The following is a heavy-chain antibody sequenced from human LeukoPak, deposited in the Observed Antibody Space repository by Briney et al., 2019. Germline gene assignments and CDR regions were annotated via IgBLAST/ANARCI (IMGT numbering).Heavy chain of an antibody. V-gene: IGHV3-7*01. CDR2: IKQDGCEK. CDR1: GFPFSGQW. J-gene: IGHJ3*02. CDR3: ARDVQACDI. Sequence: GGSPRLFCGATGFPFSGQWMICVRESTGKGLEWVANIKQDGCEKYYVVSVKGRLTISRHNPKNTLYLQMNSLSAEHTAVYYCARDVQACDIWGQGTMVTVSS.